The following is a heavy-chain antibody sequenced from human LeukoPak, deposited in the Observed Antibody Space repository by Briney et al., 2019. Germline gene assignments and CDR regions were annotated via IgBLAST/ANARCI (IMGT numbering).Heavy chain of an antibody. CDR2: IYYGGSP. CDR1: GASISSGGYY. V-gene: IGHV4-31*03. J-gene: IGHJ5*02. D-gene: IGHD3-10*01. CDR3: ARGITNRGLFSWFDP. Sequence: PSQTLSLTCTVSGASISSGGYYWSWIRQHPGEGLEWIGYIYYGGSPYYNPSLKSRISISIDTSTNQFSLKLTSVTAADTAVYYCARGITNRGLFSWFDPWGQGTLVTVSS.